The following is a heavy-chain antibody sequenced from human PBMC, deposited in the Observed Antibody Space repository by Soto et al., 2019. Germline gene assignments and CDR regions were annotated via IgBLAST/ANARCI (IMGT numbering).Heavy chain of an antibody. Sequence: EVQLLESGGGLVQPEGSLRLSCAAAGFTFSIYAMSWVRQAPGKGLEWVSAISGSGGSTYYADSVKGRFTISRDNSKNTVYLQMNSLRADDTAVYYCAKATRGGAATLIRDYWGQGTLVTVSS. J-gene: IGHJ4*02. CDR1: GFTFSIYA. D-gene: IGHD6-13*01. CDR2: ISGSGGST. V-gene: IGHV3-23*01. CDR3: AKATRGGAATLIRDY.